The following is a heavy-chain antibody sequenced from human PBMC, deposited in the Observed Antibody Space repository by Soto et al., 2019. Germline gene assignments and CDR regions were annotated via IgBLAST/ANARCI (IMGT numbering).Heavy chain of an antibody. CDR1: GFTFSSYS. CDR2: ISSSSSYI. V-gene: IGHV3-21*01. D-gene: IGHD2-2*01. Sequence: EVQLVEAGGGLAKPGGSLRLSCAASGFTFSSYSMNWVRQAPGKGLEWVSSISSSSSYIYYADSVKGRFTISRDNAKNSLYLQMNSLRAEDTAVYYCARDCSSTGCYVGGFDYWGQGTLVTVSS. CDR3: ARDCSSTGCYVGGFDY. J-gene: IGHJ4*02.